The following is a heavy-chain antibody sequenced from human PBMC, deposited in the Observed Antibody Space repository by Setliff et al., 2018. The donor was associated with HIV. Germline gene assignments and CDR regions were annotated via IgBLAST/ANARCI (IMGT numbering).Heavy chain of an antibody. V-gene: IGHV3-74*03. CDR2: ISPDGGST. CDR3: AKDRDYGDNLLLLNWFDP. CDR1: GFTFSNNW. D-gene: IGHD4-17*01. Sequence: GGSLRLSCAASGFTFSNNWIHWVRQTAEKGLVWVPRISPDGGSTMYADSVKGRFTISRDNSKNTLYLQMNSLRGEDTAVYHCAKDRDYGDNLLLLNWFDPWGQGTLVTVSS. J-gene: IGHJ5*02.